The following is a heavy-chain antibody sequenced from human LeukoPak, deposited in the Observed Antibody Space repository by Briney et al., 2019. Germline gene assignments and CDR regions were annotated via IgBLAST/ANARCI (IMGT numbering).Heavy chain of an antibody. CDR1: GGSISSSSYY. CDR2: IYYSGST. J-gene: IGHJ4*02. CDR3: ARDYCSSASCYWHYFDY. Sequence: SETLSLTCTVSGGSISSSSYYWGWIRQPPGKGLEWIGSIYYSGSTYYNPSLKSRVTISVDTSKNQFSLKLSSVTAADTAVYYCARDYCSSASCYWHYFDYWGQGTLVTVSS. D-gene: IGHD2-2*01. V-gene: IGHV4-39*07.